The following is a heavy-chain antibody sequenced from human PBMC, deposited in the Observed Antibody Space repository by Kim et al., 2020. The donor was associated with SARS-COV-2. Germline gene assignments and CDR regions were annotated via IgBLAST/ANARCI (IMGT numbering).Heavy chain of an antibody. CDR3: ARDLRMVRALDD. J-gene: IGHJ4*02. V-gene: IGHV1-3*01. D-gene: IGHD3-10*01. CDR1: GYTFTSYA. CDR2: INAGNGNT. Sequence: ASVKVSCKASGYTFTSYAMHWVRQAPGQRLEWMGWINAGNGNTKYSQKFQGRVTITRDTSASTAYMELSSLRSEDTAVYYCARDLRMVRALDDWGQGTLVTVSS.